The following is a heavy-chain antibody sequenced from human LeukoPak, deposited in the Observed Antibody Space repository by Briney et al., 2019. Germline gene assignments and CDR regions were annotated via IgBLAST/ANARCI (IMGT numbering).Heavy chain of an antibody. Sequence: GSLRLSCAASGFTVSSNYMNWVRQAPGKGLEWVSYISRSGTIISYADSVRGRLTISRDNAKNSLYLQMNSLRAEDTAVYYCARERDDYYFDYWGEGTLVTVSS. D-gene: IGHD3-3*01. J-gene: IGHJ4*02. V-gene: IGHV3-48*04. CDR3: ARERDDYYFDY. CDR1: GFTVSSNY. CDR2: ISRSGTII.